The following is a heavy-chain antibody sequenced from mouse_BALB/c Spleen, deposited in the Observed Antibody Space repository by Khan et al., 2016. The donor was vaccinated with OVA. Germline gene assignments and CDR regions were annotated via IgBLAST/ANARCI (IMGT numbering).Heavy chain of an antibody. J-gene: IGHJ3*01. D-gene: IGHD2-14*01. Sequence: VQLQQSGPDLVKPGASVKMSCKASGYSFTGYYMNWVKQSHGKSLECIGRVNPNTGNTNYNQNFKGTAILIVDTSSSTAYMELRSLTSEDSAVYYCARGYDFVAYWGQGTLVTVSA. CDR1: GYSFTGYY. V-gene: IGHV1-26*01. CDR3: ARGYDFVAY. CDR2: VNPNTGNT.